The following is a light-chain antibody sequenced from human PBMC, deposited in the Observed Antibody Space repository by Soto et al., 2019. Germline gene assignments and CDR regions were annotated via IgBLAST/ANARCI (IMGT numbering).Light chain of an antibody. CDR2: DAS. CDR3: QQRSDWPPLT. CDR1: QSVGNF. J-gene: IGKJ4*01. V-gene: IGKV3-11*01. Sequence: VMTQAPATLSVSPGERATLSCRASQSVGNFLAWYQQRPGQAPRLLIYDASNRATGIPARFSGSGSGTDFTLTISSLEPEDFAVYYCQQRSDWPPLTFGGGTKVDIK.